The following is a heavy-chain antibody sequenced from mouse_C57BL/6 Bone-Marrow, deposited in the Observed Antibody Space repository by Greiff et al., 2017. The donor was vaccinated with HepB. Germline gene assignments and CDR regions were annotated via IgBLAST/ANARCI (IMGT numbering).Heavy chain of an antibody. Sequence: EVQGVESGGGLVKPGGSLKLSCAASGFTFSDYGMHWVRQAPEKGLEWVAYISSGSSTIYYADTVKGRFTISRDTAKNTLFLQMTRLRSDDTAMYYCAIRYGWFAYWGRGTVVTVSA. V-gene: IGHV5-17*01. CDR3: AIRYGWFAY. J-gene: IGHJ3*01. D-gene: IGHD1-1*01. CDR2: ISSGSSTI. CDR1: GFTFSDYG.